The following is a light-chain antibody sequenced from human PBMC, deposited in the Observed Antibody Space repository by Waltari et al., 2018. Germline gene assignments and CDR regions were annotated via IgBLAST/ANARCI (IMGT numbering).Light chain of an antibody. CDR2: KAS. Sequence: DIQMTQSPSTLSASVGDRVIITCRASQNINSWLAWYQQRPGKAPKLLISKASSLESGVPSRFSGSGSGTEFTLTISSLQPDDFATYYCQQYNSYCTFGQGTKVEIK. J-gene: IGKJ1*01. CDR1: QNINSW. CDR3: QQYNSYCT. V-gene: IGKV1-5*03.